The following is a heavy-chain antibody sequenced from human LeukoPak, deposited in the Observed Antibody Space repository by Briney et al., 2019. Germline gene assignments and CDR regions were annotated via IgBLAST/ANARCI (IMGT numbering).Heavy chain of an antibody. Sequence: PSETLSLTCAVYGGSFSGYYWSWIRQPPGKGLEWIGEINHSGSTNYNPSLKSRVTISVDTSKNQFSLKLSSVTAADTAVYYCARGGDCSGGSCQNWFDPWGQGTLVTVSS. J-gene: IGHJ5*02. CDR2: INHSGST. CDR1: GGSFSGYY. CDR3: ARGGDCSGGSCQNWFDP. V-gene: IGHV4-34*01. D-gene: IGHD2-15*01.